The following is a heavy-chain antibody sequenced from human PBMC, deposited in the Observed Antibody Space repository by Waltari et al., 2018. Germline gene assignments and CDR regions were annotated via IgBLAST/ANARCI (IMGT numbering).Heavy chain of an antibody. CDR2: IRGDNSDT. CDR1: GYAFSNYG. J-gene: IGHJ5*02. V-gene: IGHV1-18*01. Sequence: QVQLVQSGAEVRKPGVSVKVSCKASGYAFSNYGIAWVRQSPGQGLEWMGWIRGDNSDTKYAREFEGRLTVTTNTSTNTAHMELRSLRSDDTAVYYCARLYDSSAYYNTYLDPWGQGALVTVSS. D-gene: IGHD3-22*01. CDR3: ARLYDSSAYYNTYLDP.